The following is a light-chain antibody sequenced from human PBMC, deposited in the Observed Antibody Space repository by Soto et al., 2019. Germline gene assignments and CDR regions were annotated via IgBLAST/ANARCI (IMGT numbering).Light chain of an antibody. CDR3: QQYGSSPFT. CDR2: GAS. V-gene: IGKV3-20*01. J-gene: IGKJ3*01. CDR1: QSVSSSY. Sequence: EIVLTQSPGTLFWSSGERATLSCRASQSVSSSYLAWYQQKPGQTPRLLFYGASSRATGIPDRFSGSGSGTDFTLTISRLEPEDFAVYYCQQYGSSPFTFGPGTKVDIK.